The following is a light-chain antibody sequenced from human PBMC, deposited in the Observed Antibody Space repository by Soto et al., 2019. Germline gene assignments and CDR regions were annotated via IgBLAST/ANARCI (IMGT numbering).Light chain of an antibody. CDR1: SSDIGTYNL. CDR3: CSYAGSGTDNYV. V-gene: IGLV2-23*01. Sequence: QSASVSGSPGQSITISCTGTSSDIGTYNLVSWYQHYPGKAPKLMIYEGIKRPSGVSNRFSGSKSGNTAFLTISGLQAEDEADYYCCSYAGSGTDNYVFGGGTKLTVL. J-gene: IGLJ1*01. CDR2: EGI.